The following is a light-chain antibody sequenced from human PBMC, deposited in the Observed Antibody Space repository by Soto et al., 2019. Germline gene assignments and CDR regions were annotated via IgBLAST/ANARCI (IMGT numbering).Light chain of an antibody. J-gene: IGKJ1*01. CDR1: QSISRW. CDR3: QQDNSYRM. CDR2: DAS. Sequence: DIQMTPSPSTLSASVGDRVTITCRASQSISRWFAWYQQKPGKAPKLLIYDASSLESGVPSRFRCSGSGTEFPLTISILQPHDFATYYCQQDNSYRMFGPWTKVEIK. V-gene: IGKV1-5*01.